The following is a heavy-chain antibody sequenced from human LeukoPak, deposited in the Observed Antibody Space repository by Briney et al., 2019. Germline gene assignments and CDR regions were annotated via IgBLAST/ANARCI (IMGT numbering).Heavy chain of an antibody. CDR2: MNHNSGNT. J-gene: IGHJ4*02. Sequence: GASVKVSCKASGYTFTSYDINWVRQATGQGLEWMGWMNHNSGNTGYAQKFQGRVTMTRNTSISTAYMELSSLRSEDTAVYYCARVAGDLTIFGVAEQFDYWGQGTLVTVSS. CDR1: GYTFTSYD. CDR3: ARVAGDLTIFGVAEQFDY. D-gene: IGHD3-3*01. V-gene: IGHV1-8*01.